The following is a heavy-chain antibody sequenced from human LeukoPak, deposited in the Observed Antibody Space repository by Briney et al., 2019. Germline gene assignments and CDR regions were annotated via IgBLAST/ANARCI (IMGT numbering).Heavy chain of an antibody. CDR3: ARALGTAMVTAAFDI. V-gene: IGHV1-69*01. J-gene: IGHJ3*02. CDR2: IIPIFGTA. D-gene: IGHD5-18*01. Sequence: GSSVKVSCKASGGTFSSYAISWVRQAPGQGLEWMGGIIPIFGTANYAQKFRGRVTITADESTSTAYMELSSLRSEDTAVYYRARALGTAMVTAAFDIWGQGTMVTVSS. CDR1: GGTFSSYA.